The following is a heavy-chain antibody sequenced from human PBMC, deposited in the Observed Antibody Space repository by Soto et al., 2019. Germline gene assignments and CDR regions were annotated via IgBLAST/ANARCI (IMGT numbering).Heavy chain of an antibody. Sequence: GGSLRLSCAASGFTFSSYSMNWVRQAPGKGLEWVSYISSSSSTIYYADSVKGRFTISRDNAKNSLYLQMNSLRDEDTAVYYCARARNEGYYYDSSGYLGILDWYFDLWGRGTLVTVSS. V-gene: IGHV3-48*02. CDR1: GFTFSSYS. CDR2: ISSSSSTI. D-gene: IGHD3-22*01. J-gene: IGHJ2*01. CDR3: ARARNEGYYYDSSGYLGILDWYFDL.